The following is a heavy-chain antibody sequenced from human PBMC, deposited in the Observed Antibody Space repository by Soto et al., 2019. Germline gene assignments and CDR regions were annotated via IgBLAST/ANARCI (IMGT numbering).Heavy chain of an antibody. CDR1: GFTFSSYA. D-gene: IGHD2-15*01. CDR3: ATMYCSGGSCYPFDY. V-gene: IGHV3-30-3*01. CDR2: ISYDGSNK. J-gene: IGHJ4*02. Sequence: PGGSLRFSCAASGFTFSSYAMHWVRQAPGKGLEWVAVISYDGSNKYYADSVKGRFTISRDNSKNTLYLQMNSLRAEDTAVYYCATMYCSGGSCYPFDYWGQGTLVTVSS.